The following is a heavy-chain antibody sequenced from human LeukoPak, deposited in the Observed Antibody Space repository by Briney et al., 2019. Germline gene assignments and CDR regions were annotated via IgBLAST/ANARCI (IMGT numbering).Heavy chain of an antibody. CDR3: ARDREGGYDHVDY. Sequence: GGPLTLLCGASVFIFWRYPTKWPPGSRREGREGGSYISSSSTYIYYADSVKGRFTISRDNAKNSLNLQMTSLRAEDTAVYYCARDREGGYDHVDYWGQGTLVTVSS. J-gene: IGHJ4*02. CDR1: VFIFWRYP. CDR2: ISSSSTYI. V-gene: IGHV3-21*01. D-gene: IGHD5-12*01.